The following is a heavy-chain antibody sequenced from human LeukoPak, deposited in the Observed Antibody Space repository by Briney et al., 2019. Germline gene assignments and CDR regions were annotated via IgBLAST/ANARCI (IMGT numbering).Heavy chain of an antibody. D-gene: IGHD6-13*01. V-gene: IGHV3-23*01. Sequence: GGSLRLSCSASGFTFSTYAMAWVRQAPGKGLEWVSCISIKARVTYYGESVRGRFTISRDNSKNTLYLQMNSLRADDAATYYCARDIPNSSWGLDVWGQGTAVTVSS. CDR3: ARDIPNSSWGLDV. CDR2: ISIKARVT. CDR1: GFTFSTYA. J-gene: IGHJ6*02.